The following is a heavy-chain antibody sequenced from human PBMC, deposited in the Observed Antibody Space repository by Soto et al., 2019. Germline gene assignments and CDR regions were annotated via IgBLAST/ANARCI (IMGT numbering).Heavy chain of an antibody. D-gene: IGHD4-17*01. V-gene: IGHV3-23*01. CDR2: ISGSDGST. J-gene: IGHJ4*02. CDR3: AKEGYDQGDHEPFDY. Sequence: EVQLLESGGGLVQPGGSLRLSCAASGFTFSSYAMSWVRQAPGKGLEWVSTISGSDGSTYYADSVKGRFTISRDNSKNTLYLQMNSLRAEDTAEYYCAKEGYDQGDHEPFDYWGQGTLVTVSS. CDR1: GFTFSSYA.